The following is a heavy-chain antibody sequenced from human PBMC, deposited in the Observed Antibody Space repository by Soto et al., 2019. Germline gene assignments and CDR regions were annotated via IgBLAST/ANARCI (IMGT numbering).Heavy chain of an antibody. Sequence: EVQLVESGGGLVQPGGSLRLSCVASGFTFSNYWMYWVRQAPGEGLEWVSRINSDGSVSSYADSVKGRLTISRDNVQNTLSLQMDSLRAEDTAVYYCARGDCVGGTCYSLAGSFYYYMDVWGKGTTVTVFS. V-gene: IGHV3-74*01. D-gene: IGHD2-15*01. CDR3: ARGDCVGGTCYSLAGSFYYYMDV. J-gene: IGHJ6*03. CDR1: GFTFSNYW. CDR2: INSDGSVS.